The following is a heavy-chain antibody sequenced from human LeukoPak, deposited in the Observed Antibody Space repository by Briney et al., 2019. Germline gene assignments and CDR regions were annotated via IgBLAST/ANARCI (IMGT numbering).Heavy chain of an antibody. D-gene: IGHD6-19*01. CDR2: ISGSGGST. CDR1: GFTFSSYA. J-gene: IGHJ4*02. V-gene: IGHV3-23*01. Sequence: GGSLRLSCAASGFTFSSYAMSWVRQAPGKGLEWVSAISGSGGSTYYADSVKGRFTISRDNSKNTLYLQMNSLRAEDTAVYYCVTDLHSSGWYFGFWGQGSLVTVSS. CDR3: VTDLHSSGWYFGF.